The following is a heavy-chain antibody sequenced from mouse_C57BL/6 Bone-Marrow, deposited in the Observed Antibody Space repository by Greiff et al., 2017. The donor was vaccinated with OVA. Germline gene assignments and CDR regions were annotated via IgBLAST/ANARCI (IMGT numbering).Heavy chain of an antibody. V-gene: IGHV1-80*01. CDR2: IYPGAGDT. Sequence: VQLQQSGAELVKPGASVEISCKASGYAFSSYWMNWVKPRPGKGLEWIGQIYPGAGDTNYNGKFKGKATLTADKSSSTAYMQLSSLTSEGSAVYFCARGYFWGQGTTLTVSS. J-gene: IGHJ2*01. CDR3: ARGYF. CDR1: GYAFSSYW.